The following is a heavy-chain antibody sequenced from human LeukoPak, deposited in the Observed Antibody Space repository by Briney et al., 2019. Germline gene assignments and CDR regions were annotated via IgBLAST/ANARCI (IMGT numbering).Heavy chain of an antibody. CDR3: ARVVRSLGPAAADDYYYMDV. CDR2: IKKDGSEK. V-gene: IGHV3-7*01. D-gene: IGHD6-13*01. J-gene: IGHJ6*03. CDR1: GFTFSNAW. Sequence: GGSLRLSCAASGFTFSNAWMNWVRQAPGKGLEWVANIKKDGSEKYYVDSVKGRFTISRDNAKNSLYLQMNSLRAEDTAVYYCARVVRSLGPAAADDYYYMDVWGKGTTVTVSS.